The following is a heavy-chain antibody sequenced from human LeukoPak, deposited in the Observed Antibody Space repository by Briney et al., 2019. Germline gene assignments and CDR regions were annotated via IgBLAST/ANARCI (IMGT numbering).Heavy chain of an antibody. J-gene: IGHJ5*02. D-gene: IGHD6-6*01. CDR2: ISPIFGTT. CDR1: GGTFSSYA. Sequence: GASVKVSCKASGGTFSSYAISWVRQAPGQGLEWMGQISPIFGTTNYAQKFQGRVTITADKSTSTAYMELSSLRSEDTAVYYCARKGSSSFNNWFDPWGQGTLVTVSS. CDR3: ARKGSSSFNNWFDP. V-gene: IGHV1-69*06.